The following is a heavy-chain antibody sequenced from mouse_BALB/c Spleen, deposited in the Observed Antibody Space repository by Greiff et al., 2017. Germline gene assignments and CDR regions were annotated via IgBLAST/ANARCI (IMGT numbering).Heavy chain of an antibody. CDR2: INPSTGYT. CDR1: GYTFTSYW. Sequence: QVQLQQSGAELVKPGASVKMSCKASGYTFTSYWMHWVKQRPGQGLEWIGYINPSTGYTEYNQKFKDKATLTADKSSSTAYMQLSSLTSEDSAVYYCASGGGSYYFDYWGQGTTLTVSS. J-gene: IGHJ2*01. CDR3: ASGGGSYYFDY. V-gene: IGHV1-7*01.